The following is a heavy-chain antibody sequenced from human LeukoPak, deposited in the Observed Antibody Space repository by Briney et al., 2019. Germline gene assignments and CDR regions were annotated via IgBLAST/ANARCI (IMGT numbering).Heavy chain of an antibody. Sequence: PSETLSLTCAVYGGSFSDYYWSWIRQPPGKGQEWIGEINHSGTTNYSPSLKSRVSISVDTSKNQFSLKLNSVTAADAAMYYCASHYSSGSYRYTGSFDSWGQGMLVNVSS. D-gene: IGHD3-16*02. V-gene: IGHV4-34*01. CDR1: GGSFSDYY. J-gene: IGHJ4*02. CDR3: ASHYSSGSYRYTGSFDS. CDR2: INHSGTT.